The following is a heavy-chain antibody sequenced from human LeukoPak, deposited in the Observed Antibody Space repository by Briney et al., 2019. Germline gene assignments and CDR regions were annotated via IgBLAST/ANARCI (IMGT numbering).Heavy chain of an antibody. CDR3: ARAKGIAAAGSLDY. CDR1: GYTFTGYY. J-gene: IGHJ4*02. V-gene: IGHV1-2*02. Sequence: ASVKVSCKASGYTFTGYYMHWVGQAAGQGLEWMGWINPNSGGTNYAQKFQGRVTMTRDTSISTAYMELSRLRSDDTAVYYCARAKGIAAAGSLDYWGQGTLVTVSS. D-gene: IGHD6-13*01. CDR2: INPNSGGT.